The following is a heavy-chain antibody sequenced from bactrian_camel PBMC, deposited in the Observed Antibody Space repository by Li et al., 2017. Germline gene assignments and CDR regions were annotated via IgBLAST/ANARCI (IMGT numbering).Heavy chain of an antibody. D-gene: IGHD1*01. CDR1: AHTYGDLC. V-gene: IGHV3S55*01. CDR3: AADVESLYGCPSDAAGDYGS. CDR2: IDNNGFT. J-gene: IGHJ6*01. Sequence: QVQLVESGGGSVQAGGSLRLSCQATAHTYGDLCMAWFLQFPGKEREGVALIDNNGFTWYGDSVKGRFTISKDNAQNTLYLQMNGLKVEDTGMYYCAADVESLYGCPSDAAGDYGSWGQGTQVTVS.